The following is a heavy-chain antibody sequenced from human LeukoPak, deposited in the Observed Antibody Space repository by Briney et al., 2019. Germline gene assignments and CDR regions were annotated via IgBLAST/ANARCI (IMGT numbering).Heavy chain of an antibody. J-gene: IGHJ4*02. V-gene: IGHV1-69*13. CDR3: ARGDDSSGYYWSFDY. Sequence: ASVKVSRKASGGTCSSYAISWVRQAPGQGLEWMGGIIPIFGTANYAQKFQGRVTITADESTSTAYMELSSLRSEDTAVYYCARGDDSSGYYWSFDYWGQGTLVTVSS. D-gene: IGHD3-22*01. CDR1: GGTCSSYA. CDR2: IIPIFGTA.